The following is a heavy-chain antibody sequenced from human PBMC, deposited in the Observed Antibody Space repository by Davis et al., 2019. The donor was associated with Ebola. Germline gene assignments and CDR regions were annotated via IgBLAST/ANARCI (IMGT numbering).Heavy chain of an antibody. V-gene: IGHV4-39*07. CDR3: ARYCSGGSCYSGSGWFDP. J-gene: IGHJ5*02. D-gene: IGHD2-15*01. CDR2: IYYTGST. Sequence: PSETLSLTCTVSGGSISSSSYYWGWIRQPPGKGLEWIGSIYYTGSTYYNPSLKSRVTISVDTSKNQFSLNLNSLTAADTAVYYCARYCSGGSCYSGSGWFDPWGQGTLATVSS. CDR1: GGSISSSSYY.